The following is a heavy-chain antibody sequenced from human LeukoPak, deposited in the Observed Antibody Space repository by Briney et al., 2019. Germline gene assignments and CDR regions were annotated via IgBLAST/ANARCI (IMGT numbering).Heavy chain of an antibody. CDR1: GFTFSNYA. D-gene: IGHD2-15*01. V-gene: IGHV3-23*01. J-gene: IGHJ4*02. CDR3: AKALSDGGSLDS. Sequence: GSLRLSCAASGFTFSNYAMSCVRQAPGKGLEWVSAIRGSGDRIFYADSVKGRFAISRDSSKNTLYLQMNSLRAEDTAIYYCAKALSDGGSLDSWGQGTLVTVSS. CDR2: IRGSGDRI.